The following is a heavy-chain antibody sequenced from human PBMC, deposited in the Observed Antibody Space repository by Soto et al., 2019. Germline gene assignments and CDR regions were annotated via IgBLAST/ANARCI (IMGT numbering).Heavy chain of an antibody. Sequence: LRLSFSASGFTFSSCAMSWVRQAPGKGLEWVSAISGSGGSTYYADSVKGRFTISRDNSKNTLYLQVDSLRPDDTAVYYCARRAYCSSTSCDKRFDESGQGSLVIVSS. CDR3: ARRAYCSSTSCDKRFDE. V-gene: IGHV3-23*01. CDR2: ISGSGGST. D-gene: IGHD2-2*02. J-gene: IGHJ4*02. CDR1: GFTFSSCA.